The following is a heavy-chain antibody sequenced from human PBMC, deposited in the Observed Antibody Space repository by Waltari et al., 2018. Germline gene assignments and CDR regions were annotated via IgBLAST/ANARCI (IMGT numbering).Heavy chain of an antibody. CDR2: IYYSGAT. D-gene: IGHD7-27*01. J-gene: IGHJ3*01. V-gene: IGHV4-30-4*08. CDR3: ARYIFAQELGPRDSFDL. CDR1: GGSISRGDYY. Sequence: QVQLQESGPGLVKPSQTLSLACTVSGGSISRGDYYWSWIRQPPGKGLEWIGFIYYSGATYNNPSLKSRITISLDTSKNQFSLRLSSVTAADTAVYYCARYIFAQELGPRDSFDLWGHGTMVTVSS.